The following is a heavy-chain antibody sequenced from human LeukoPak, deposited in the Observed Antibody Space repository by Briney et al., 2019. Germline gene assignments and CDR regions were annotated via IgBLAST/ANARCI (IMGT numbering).Heavy chain of an antibody. CDR2: IYSSGST. Sequence: SETLSLTCSVSGGSISSGGYYWSWIRQPAGKGLEWIGRIYSSGSTNYNPSLHSRVTVSVDTSKNQFSLKLRSVTAADTAVYYCARGEVRLDYWGQGTLVTVSS. CDR1: GGSISSGGYY. D-gene: IGHD4-11*01. J-gene: IGHJ4*02. CDR3: ARGEVRLDY. V-gene: IGHV4-61*02.